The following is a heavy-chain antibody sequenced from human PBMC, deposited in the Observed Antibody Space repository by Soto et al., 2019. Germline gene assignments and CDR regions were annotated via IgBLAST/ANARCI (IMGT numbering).Heavy chain of an antibody. CDR1: GASFTGHY. CDR2: MNHLGSS. V-gene: IGHV4-34*01. J-gene: IGHJ4*02. CDR3: GGAEAGPNKY. Sequence: QVQLQQWGAGLLKPSATLSLTCTVHGASFTGHYWSWVRQSPGKGLEWIGEMNHLGSSNYNPSLKSRVTISVDTSKNQFSLNLRSVTAVETAVYFCGGAEAGPNKYWGQGTLVTVS. D-gene: IGHD6-13*01.